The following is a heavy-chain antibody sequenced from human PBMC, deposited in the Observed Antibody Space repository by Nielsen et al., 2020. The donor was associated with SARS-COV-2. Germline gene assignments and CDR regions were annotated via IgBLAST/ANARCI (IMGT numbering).Heavy chain of an antibody. CDR1: GFTFSSYW. J-gene: IGHJ4*02. CDR2: IKSKTDGGTT. CDR3: TTDPDY. V-gene: IGHV3-15*01. Sequence: GESLKISCAASGFTFSSYWMSWVRQAPGKGLGWVGRIKSKTDGGTTDYAAPVKGRFTISRDDSKNTLYLQMNSLKTEDTAVYYCTTDPDYWGQGTLVTVSS.